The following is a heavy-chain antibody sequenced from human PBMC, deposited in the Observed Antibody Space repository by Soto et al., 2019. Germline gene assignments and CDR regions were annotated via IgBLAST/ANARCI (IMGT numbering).Heavy chain of an antibody. CDR1: GYSFTSYW. D-gene: IGHD2-2*01. J-gene: IGHJ4*02. V-gene: IGHV5-10-1*01. Sequence: PGESLKISCKGSGYSFTSYWISWVRQMPGKGLEWMGRIDPSDSYTNYSPSFQGHVTISADKSISTAYLQWSSLKASDTAMYYCARPPGYCSSTSCYGTDYWGQGTPVTVSS. CDR3: ARPPGYCSSTSCYGTDY. CDR2: IDPSDSYT.